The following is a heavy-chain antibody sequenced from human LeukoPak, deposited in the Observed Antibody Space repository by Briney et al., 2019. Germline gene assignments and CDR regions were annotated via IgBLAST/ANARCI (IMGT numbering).Heavy chain of an antibody. V-gene: IGHV3-23*01. Sequence: PGGSLRLSCAASGFTLSSYAMSWVRQTPGKGLECVSTIRDTDGRTYYADSVEGRFTISRDNSTNTLYLQMNSLRAGDTAIYYCAKSGSTETVDQWGQGTLVTVSS. CDR2: IRDTDGRT. D-gene: IGHD4-17*01. CDR1: GFTLSSYA. J-gene: IGHJ4*02. CDR3: AKSGSTETVDQ.